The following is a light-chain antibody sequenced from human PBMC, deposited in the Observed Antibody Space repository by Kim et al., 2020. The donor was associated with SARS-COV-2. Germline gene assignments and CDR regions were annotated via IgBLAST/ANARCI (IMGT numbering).Light chain of an antibody. Sequence: EIVLTQSPGTLSLSPGERATLSCRASQSVSSSYLAWYQQKPGQAPRLLISGASSRATGIPDRFSGSGSGTDFTLTISRLEPEDFAVYYCQQYGSSRLTFGQGTKVDIK. CDR1: QSVSSSY. CDR2: GAS. V-gene: IGKV3-20*01. CDR3: QQYGSSRLT. J-gene: IGKJ1*01.